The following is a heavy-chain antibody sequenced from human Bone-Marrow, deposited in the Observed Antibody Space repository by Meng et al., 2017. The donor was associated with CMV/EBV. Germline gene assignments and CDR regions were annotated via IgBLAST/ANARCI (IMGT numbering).Heavy chain of an antibody. D-gene: IGHD5-12*01. Sequence: SGPTLVKPPQTLTLTCTFSGFSLSTTAMRLSWIRQPPGKALEWLALIDWDDDKFYSTSLKTRLTISKDTSKNQVVLTMTNMDPIDTATYYCARIAPYSGYGYFDYWGQGTLVTVSS. CDR3: ARIAPYSGYGYFDY. V-gene: IGHV2-70D*14. J-gene: IGHJ4*02. CDR2: IDWDDDK. CDR1: GFSLSTTAMR.